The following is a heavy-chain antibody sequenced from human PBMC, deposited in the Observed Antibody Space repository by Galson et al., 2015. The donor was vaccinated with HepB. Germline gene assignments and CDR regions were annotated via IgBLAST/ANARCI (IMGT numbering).Heavy chain of an antibody. CDR1: GFTFNSYA. Sequence: SLRLSCAASGFTFNSYAMSWVRQAPGKGLEWVSTIGGSGGSTYYADAVKGRFTISRDNSKNTLYLQMNSLRAEDTAVYYCAKDPSWSGYYNSLDQWGQGTLVTVSS. V-gene: IGHV3-23*01. CDR3: AKDPSWSGYYNSLDQ. CDR2: IGGSGGST. J-gene: IGHJ4*02. D-gene: IGHD3-3*01.